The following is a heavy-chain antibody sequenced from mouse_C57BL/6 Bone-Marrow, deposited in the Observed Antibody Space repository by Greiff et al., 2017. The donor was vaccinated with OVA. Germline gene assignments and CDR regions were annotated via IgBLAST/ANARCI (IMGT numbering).Heavy chain of an antibody. J-gene: IGHJ3*01. CDR3: ARGAY. V-gene: IGHV1-80*01. CDR1: GYTFSTYW. Sequence: VKLQQSGAELVKPGASVKISCKASGYTFSTYWINWVKQRPGKGLEWIGQIYPGDGDTNYNGKFKGKATLTADKSSSTAYMQLSSLTSADSAVYFCARGAYWGQGTLVTVSS. CDR2: IYPGDGDT.